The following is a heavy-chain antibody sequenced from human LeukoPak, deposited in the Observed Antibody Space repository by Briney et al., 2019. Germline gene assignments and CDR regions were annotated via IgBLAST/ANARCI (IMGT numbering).Heavy chain of an antibody. D-gene: IGHD1-26*01. Sequence: ASVKVSCKASGYTFTGYYMHWVRQAPGQGLEWMGGIIPIFGTANYAQKFQGRVTMTEDTSTDTAYMELSSLRSEDTAVYYCARDRYSGSFGSDYWGQGTLVTVSS. CDR1: GYTFTGYY. CDR3: ARDRYSGSFGSDY. J-gene: IGHJ4*02. CDR2: IIPIFGTA. V-gene: IGHV1-69*06.